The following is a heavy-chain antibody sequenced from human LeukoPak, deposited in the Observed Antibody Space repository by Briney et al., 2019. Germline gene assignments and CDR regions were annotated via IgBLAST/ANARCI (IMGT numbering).Heavy chain of an antibody. CDR2: IRSKAYGGTT. CDR1: GFTCGDYA. V-gene: IGHV3-49*04. CDR3: AIGARSSGWFDY. J-gene: IGHJ4*02. Sequence: GRSLRLSCTASGFTCGDYAMSWVRQAPGKGLEWVGFIRSKAYGGTTEYAASVKGRFTISRDDSKSIAYLQMNSLKTEDTAVYYCAIGARSSGWFDYWGQGTLVTVSS. D-gene: IGHD6-19*01.